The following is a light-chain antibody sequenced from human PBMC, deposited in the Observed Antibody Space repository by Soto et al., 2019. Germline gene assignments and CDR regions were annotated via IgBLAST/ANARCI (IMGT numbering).Light chain of an antibody. Sequence: QAVVTQEPSLTVSPGGTVTLTCASSTGAVTSGYYPNWFQQKPGQAPTALIYSTSNKHSWTPARFSGSLLGGKAALTLSGVQPEDEAEYYCLLDYGGAPVFGGGTKLTVL. CDR2: STS. V-gene: IGLV7-43*01. J-gene: IGLJ3*02. CDR1: TGAVTSGYY. CDR3: LLDYGGAPV.